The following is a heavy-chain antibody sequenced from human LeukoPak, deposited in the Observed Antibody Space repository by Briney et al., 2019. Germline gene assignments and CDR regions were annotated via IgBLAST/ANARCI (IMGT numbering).Heavy chain of an antibody. D-gene: IGHD6-13*01. Sequence: GGSLRLSCAPSGFTLSTYWMHWVRQAPGEGRVWVSRVNGDGSSTNYADSVKGRFTISRDNAKNTLYLQMNSLRAEDTAVYYCARDGIAAVDFDYWGQGILVTVSS. CDR2: VNGDGSST. CDR1: GFTLSTYW. J-gene: IGHJ4*02. CDR3: ARDGIAAVDFDY. V-gene: IGHV3-74*01.